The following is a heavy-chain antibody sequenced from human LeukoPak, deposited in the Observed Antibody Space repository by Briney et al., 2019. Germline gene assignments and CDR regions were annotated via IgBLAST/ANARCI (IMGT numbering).Heavy chain of an antibody. CDR3: ARHTSYSFDWYFDL. D-gene: IGHD3-9*01. Sequence: GESLQISCKGSGHRFTNSWIGWVRQKPGQGLEWMGIIYPGNSDTRYSPSFQGQVTISADKSITTAFLQWSSLKASDTAMYYCARHTSYSFDWYFDLWGRGTLVTVSS. V-gene: IGHV5-51*01. CDR1: GHRFTNSW. J-gene: IGHJ2*01. CDR2: IYPGNSDT.